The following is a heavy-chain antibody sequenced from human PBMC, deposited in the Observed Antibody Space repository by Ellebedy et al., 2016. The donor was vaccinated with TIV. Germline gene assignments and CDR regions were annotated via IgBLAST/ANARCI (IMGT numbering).Heavy chain of an antibody. CDR1: GYTFTGYY. J-gene: IGHJ4*02. CDR2: INPNSGDT. D-gene: IGHD3-22*01. CDR3: ARAKGRIMIVVGTGDY. V-gene: IGHV1-2*02. Sequence: ASVKVSXXASGYTFTGYYMHWVRQVPGQGLEWMGWINPNSGDTNYAQKFQGRVTMTRDTSISTAYMELRSLRSDDTAVYYCARAKGRIMIVVGTGDYWGQGTLVTVSS.